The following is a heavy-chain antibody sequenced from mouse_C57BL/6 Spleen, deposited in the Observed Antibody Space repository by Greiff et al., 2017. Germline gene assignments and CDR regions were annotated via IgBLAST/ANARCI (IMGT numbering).Heavy chain of an antibody. V-gene: IGHV5-17*01. CDR1: GFTFSDYG. J-gene: IGHJ3*01. CDR3: ATSYSNYVWFAY. CDR2: ISSGSSTI. D-gene: IGHD2-5*01. Sequence: EVKLMESGGGLVKPGGSLKLSCAASGFTFSDYGMHWVRQAPEKGLEWVAYISSGSSTIYYADTVKGRFTISRDNAKNTLFLQMTSLRSEDTAMYYCATSYSNYVWFAYWGQGTLVTVSA.